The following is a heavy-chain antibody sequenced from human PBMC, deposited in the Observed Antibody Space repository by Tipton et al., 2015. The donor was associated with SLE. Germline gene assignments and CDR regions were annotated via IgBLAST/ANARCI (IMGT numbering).Heavy chain of an antibody. Sequence: TLSLTCTVSDGSISSYYWSWIRQPPGKGLEWLGYVSYSGNSNHTPSLKSRVTISMDTSKNQFSLKLTSVTAADTAIYYCVKGVDWFDPWGQGTLVTVSS. V-gene: IGHV4-59*01. J-gene: IGHJ5*02. CDR3: VKGVDWFDP. CDR1: DGSISSYY. CDR2: VSYSGNS.